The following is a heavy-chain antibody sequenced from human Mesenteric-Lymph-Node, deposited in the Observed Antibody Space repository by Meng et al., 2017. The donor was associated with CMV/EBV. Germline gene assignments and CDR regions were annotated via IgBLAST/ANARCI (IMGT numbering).Heavy chain of an antibody. V-gene: IGHV3-74*01. J-gene: IGHJ4*02. CDR2: INGDGRGA. CDR1: GFTFSSSW. D-gene: IGHD5-24*01. CDR3: ARNPRWLQLNSYFDY. Sequence: GESLKISCVASGFTFSSSWMHWVRQAPGGRLVWVSRINGDGRGAIYADAVKGRFTISRDNSKNTLYLQMNSLRAEDTAVYYCARNPRWLQLNSYFDYWGQGTLVTVSS.